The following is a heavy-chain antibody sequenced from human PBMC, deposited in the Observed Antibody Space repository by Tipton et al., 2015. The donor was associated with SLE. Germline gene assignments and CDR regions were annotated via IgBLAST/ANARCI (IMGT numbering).Heavy chain of an antibody. D-gene: IGHD6-19*01. CDR3: ASLAGDDSFDL. CDR1: GFTFRSNG. V-gene: IGHV3-33*01. CDR2: IWYDGSDK. J-gene: IGHJ3*01. Sequence: SLRLSCAASGFTFRSNGMHWVRQAPGKGLEWVAVIWYDGSDKYYADSVKGRFTISRDNSENTLYLQMDTLKAEDTAVYYFASLAGDDSFDLWGQGTMVTVSS.